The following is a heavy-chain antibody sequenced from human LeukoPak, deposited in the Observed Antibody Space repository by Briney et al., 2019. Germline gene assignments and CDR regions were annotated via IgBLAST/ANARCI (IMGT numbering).Heavy chain of an antibody. V-gene: IGHV3-9*01. CDR2: ISWNSGSI. Sequence: GGSLRLSCAASGFTFDDYAMHWVRQAPGKGLEWVSGISWNSGSIGYADSVKGRFTISRDNAKNSLYLQMNSLRAEDTALYYCAKDSSSWFDLGIDYWGQGTLVTVSS. D-gene: IGHD6-13*01. J-gene: IGHJ4*02. CDR3: AKDSSSWFDLGIDY. CDR1: GFTFDDYA.